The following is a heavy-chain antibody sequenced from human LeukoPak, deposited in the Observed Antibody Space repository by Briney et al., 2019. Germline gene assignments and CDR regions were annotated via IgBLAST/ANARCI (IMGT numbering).Heavy chain of an antibody. CDR2: ISSSSSYI. CDR1: GFTFSSYS. CDR3: ARWRGYSGYDSDY. J-gene: IGHJ4*02. V-gene: IGHV3-21*01. D-gene: IGHD5-12*01. Sequence: GGSLRLSCAASGFTFSSYSMNWVRQAPGKGLEWVSSISSSSSYIYYADSVKGRFTISRDNAKNSLYLQMNSLRAEDTAVYYCARWRGYSGYDSDYWGQGTLVTVSS.